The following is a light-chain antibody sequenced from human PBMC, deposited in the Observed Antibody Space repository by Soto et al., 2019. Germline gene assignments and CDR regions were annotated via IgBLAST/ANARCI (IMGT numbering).Light chain of an antibody. CDR3: QVRTNWSIA. V-gene: IGKV3-11*01. CDR2: DAS. CDR1: QSVSSY. Sequence: FVLPQSPDTLSLSPWERSTLSFRASQSVSSYLAWYQQKPGQAPRLLIYDASNRATGIPARFSGTGSGTDFTLTINNLEPEDFAVYYCQVRTNWSIAFGRGARLEIK. J-gene: IGKJ5*01.